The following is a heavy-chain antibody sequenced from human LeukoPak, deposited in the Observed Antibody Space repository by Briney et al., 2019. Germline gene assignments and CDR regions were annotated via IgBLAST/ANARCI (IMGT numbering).Heavy chain of an antibody. CDR3: ARRGFPYNWFDP. CDR2: INHSGST. CDR1: GGSFSGYY. Sequence: EASETLSLTCAVYGGSFSGYYWSWIRQPPGKGLEWIGEINHSGSTNYNPSLKSRVTISVDTSKNQFSLKLSSVTAADTAVYYCARRGFPYNWFDPWGQGTLVTVSS. V-gene: IGHV4-34*01. D-gene: IGHD6-25*01. J-gene: IGHJ5*02.